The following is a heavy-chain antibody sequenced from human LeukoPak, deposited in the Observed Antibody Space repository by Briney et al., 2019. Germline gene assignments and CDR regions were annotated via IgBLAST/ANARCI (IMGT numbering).Heavy chain of an antibody. CDR3: ARVWPGYCSSTSCLTPYYGMDV. V-gene: IGHV4-34*01. CDR1: GGSFSGYY. D-gene: IGHD2-2*01. Sequence: SETLSLTCAVYGGSFSGYYWSWIRQPPGKGLEWIGEINHSGSTNYNPSLKSRVPISVDTSKNQFSLKRSSVTAADTAVYYCARVWPGYCSSTSCLTPYYGMDVWGQGTTVTVSS. CDR2: INHSGST. J-gene: IGHJ6*02.